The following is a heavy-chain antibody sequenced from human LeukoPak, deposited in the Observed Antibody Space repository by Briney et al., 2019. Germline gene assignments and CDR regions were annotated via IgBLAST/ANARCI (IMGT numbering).Heavy chain of an antibody. CDR1: GGSIKSHF. J-gene: IGHJ3*02. V-gene: IGHV4-59*11. CDR3: ARAASYYDSSGYPTFGSFDI. D-gene: IGHD3-22*01. Sequence: SETLSLTCTVSGGSIKSHFWSWVRQPPGKRLEWSGYIVHSGSTNYNPSLKSRVTISVDTSKNQFSLRLTSVTAADTAVYYCARAASYYDSSGYPTFGSFDIWGQGTMVTVSS. CDR2: IVHSGST.